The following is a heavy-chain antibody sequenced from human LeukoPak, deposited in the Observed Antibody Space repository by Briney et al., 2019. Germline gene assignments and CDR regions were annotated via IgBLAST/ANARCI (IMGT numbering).Heavy chain of an antibody. J-gene: IGHJ4*02. CDR1: GYSFTSYW. Sequence: GESLKISCKGSGYSFTSYWIGWVRQMPGKGLEWMGIIYPGDSDTRYSPSFQGQVTISADKSISTAYLQWSSLKASDTAMYYCARQGYDMTGYQYYFDYWGQGTLVTVSS. CDR2: IYPGDSDT. V-gene: IGHV5-51*01. CDR3: ARQGYDMTGYQYYFDY. D-gene: IGHD3-9*01.